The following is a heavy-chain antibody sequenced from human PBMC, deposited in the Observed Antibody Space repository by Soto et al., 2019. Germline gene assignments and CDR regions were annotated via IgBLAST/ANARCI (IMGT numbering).Heavy chain of an antibody. D-gene: IGHD3-16*01. V-gene: IGHV3-48*02. CDR1: GFTFTSYS. CDR3: ARAMGGSRGTCDF. Sequence: SLRRSCATSGFTFTSYSMNWVRQAPGRGLEWLSYISSSSNTIFYADSVKGRFTISRDSANSSLYLQLTSLRDDDTALYFCARAMGGSRGTCDFGRHGTTV. J-gene: IGHJ6*02. CDR2: ISSSSNTI.